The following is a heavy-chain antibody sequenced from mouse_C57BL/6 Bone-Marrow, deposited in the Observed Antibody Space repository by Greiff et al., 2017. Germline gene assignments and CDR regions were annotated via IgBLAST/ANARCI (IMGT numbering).Heavy chain of an antibody. CDR3: ARVPDSSGYFSY. D-gene: IGHD3-2*02. J-gene: IGHJ3*01. CDR1: GFNIKNTY. Sequence: EVQLQQSVAELVRPGASVKLSCTASGFNIKNTYMHWVKQRPEPGLEWIGRIDPANGTTKYAPKFQGKATITADPSSNTAYLQLSSLTSEDTAIYYCARVPDSSGYFSYWGQGTLVTVSA. V-gene: IGHV14-3*01. CDR2: IDPANGTT.